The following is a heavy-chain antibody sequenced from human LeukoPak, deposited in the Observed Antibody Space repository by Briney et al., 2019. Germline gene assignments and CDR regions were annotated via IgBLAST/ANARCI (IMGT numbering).Heavy chain of an antibody. Sequence: GRSLRLSCAASGFTFSSYGMHWVRQAPGKGLEWVAVISYDGSNKYYADSVKGRFTISRDNSKNTLYLQMNSLRAEDTAVYYCAKGDDFWSGYSYYYYGMDVWGQGPRSPSP. CDR1: GFTFSSYG. V-gene: IGHV3-30*18. D-gene: IGHD3-3*01. CDR2: ISYDGSNK. CDR3: AKGDDFWSGYSYYYYGMDV. J-gene: IGHJ6*02.